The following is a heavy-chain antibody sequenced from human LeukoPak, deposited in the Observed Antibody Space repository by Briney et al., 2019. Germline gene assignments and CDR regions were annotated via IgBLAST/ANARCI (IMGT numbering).Heavy chain of an antibody. CDR3: ATKQWLAPPPDS. D-gene: IGHD6-19*01. V-gene: IGHV3-74*01. Sequence: GGSLRLSCAASGFTFSKYWMLWVRQAPGKGLESISRINTDGTVKTYADSVKGRFTVSRDNADNTMFLQMNSVRDEDTAVYYCATKQWLAPPPDSWGQGTPVTVSS. CDR2: INTDGTVK. J-gene: IGHJ4*02. CDR1: GFTFSKYW.